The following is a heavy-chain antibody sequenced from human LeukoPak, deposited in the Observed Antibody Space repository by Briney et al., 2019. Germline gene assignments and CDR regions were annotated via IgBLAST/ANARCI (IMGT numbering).Heavy chain of an antibody. Sequence: GGSLRLSCAASGFTFSTYSMNWVRQAPGKGLEWVSYIGSSGSSIYYADSVKGRFTISRDNAKNSLYLQMNSLRAEDTAVYYCARDQGYYDSSGLYGMDVWGQGTTITVSS. CDR1: GFTFSTYS. J-gene: IGHJ6*02. CDR3: ARDQGYYDSSGLYGMDV. CDR2: IGSSGSSI. V-gene: IGHV3-48*04. D-gene: IGHD3-22*01.